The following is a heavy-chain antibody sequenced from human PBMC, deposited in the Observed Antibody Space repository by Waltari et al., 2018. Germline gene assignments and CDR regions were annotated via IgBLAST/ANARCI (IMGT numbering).Heavy chain of an antibody. Sequence: QVHLQESGQGLVKPSGTLSLTCAVSGDSISGNYWLSWVRQSPEKGREWIGQVHHSGKTHYNPSLQSRVAISVDKPKNQFSLNLNSVTAADTAIYYCAGDRAIGLFFDYWGRGTLVTVSS. D-gene: IGHD2-2*01. CDR1: GDSISGNYW. V-gene: IGHV4-4*02. CDR2: VHHSGKT. CDR3: AGDRAIGLFFDY. J-gene: IGHJ4*02.